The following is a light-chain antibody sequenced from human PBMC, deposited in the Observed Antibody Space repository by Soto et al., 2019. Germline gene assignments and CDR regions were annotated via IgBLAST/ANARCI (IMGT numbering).Light chain of an antibody. CDR3: QQRTTWPLT. Sequence: EIVLTQSPATLSLSPGERATLSCRASQSVTTFLAWYQQKPGQAPRLLIYDASKRATGIPARFRGSGSGTDFTLTISSLEPEDFAVYYCQQRTTWPLTFGGGTKLESK. V-gene: IGKV3-11*01. CDR1: QSVTTF. J-gene: IGKJ4*01. CDR2: DAS.